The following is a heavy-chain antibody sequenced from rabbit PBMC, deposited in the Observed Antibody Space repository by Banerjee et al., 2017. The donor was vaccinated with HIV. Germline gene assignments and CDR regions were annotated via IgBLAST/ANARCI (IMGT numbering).Heavy chain of an antibody. CDR1: GFSFSSNA. Sequence: QEQLVESGGGLVQPEGSLTLTCKASGFSFSSNAMCWVRQAPGKGLEWIGCIYPDYGSTWYATWVNGRFTISKTSSTTVTLQMTSLTAADTATYFCARSAYAAYGHTTLDLWGPGTLVTVS. D-gene: IGHD6-1*01. V-gene: IGHV1S47*01. J-gene: IGHJ4*01. CDR2: IYPDYGST. CDR3: ARSAYAAYGHTTLDL.